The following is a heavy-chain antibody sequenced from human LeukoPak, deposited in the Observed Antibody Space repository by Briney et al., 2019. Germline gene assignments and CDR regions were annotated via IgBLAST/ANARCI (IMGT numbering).Heavy chain of an antibody. D-gene: IGHD2-2*01. CDR3: ATSFSTPANY. V-gene: IGHV3-7*01. CDR1: GVIFSNYW. CDR2: IKQDGSEK. Sequence: PGGSLRRSCAASGVIFSNYWRSWVRQAPAKGLEWVANIKQDGSEKYYVDSVKGRFTISRDNAKNSLYLQMNSLRAEDTAVYYCATSFSTPANYWGQGTLVTVSS. J-gene: IGHJ4*02.